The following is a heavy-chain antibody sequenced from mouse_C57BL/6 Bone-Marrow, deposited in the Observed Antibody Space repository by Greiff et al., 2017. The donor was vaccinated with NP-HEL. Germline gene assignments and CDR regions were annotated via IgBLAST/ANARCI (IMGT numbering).Heavy chain of an antibody. CDR1: GYTFTSYG. Sequence: EVQLVESGADLVRPGSSVKMSCKTSGYTFTSYGITWVRQRPGQGLEWVGSIYSGNGYTEYTEKFKGKATLTSDTSSSTAYMQLSSRTSEDSAIYFYATGYGSSYFDYWGQGTTLTVSS. D-gene: IGHD1-1*01. CDR3: ATGYGSSYFDY. V-gene: IGHV1-58*01. CDR2: IYSGNGYT. J-gene: IGHJ2*01.